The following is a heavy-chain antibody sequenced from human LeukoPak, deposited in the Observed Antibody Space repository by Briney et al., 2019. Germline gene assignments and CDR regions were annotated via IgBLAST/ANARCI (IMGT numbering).Heavy chain of an antibody. Sequence: SETLSLTCTVSGASISSSSYSWGWIRQPPGKGLEWIGGIYYSGSTYYNPSLKSRVTISVETSKNQFSLKLSSVTAADTAVYYCARHVTHQLPSLFDYWGQGTLVTVSS. J-gene: IGHJ4*02. V-gene: IGHV4-39*01. CDR1: GASISSSSYS. D-gene: IGHD2-2*01. CDR3: ARHVTHQLPSLFDY. CDR2: IYYSGST.